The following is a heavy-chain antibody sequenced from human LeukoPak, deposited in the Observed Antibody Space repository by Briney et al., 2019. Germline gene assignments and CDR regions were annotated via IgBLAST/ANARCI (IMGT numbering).Heavy chain of an antibody. D-gene: IGHD4-17*01. J-gene: IGHJ4*02. V-gene: IGHV4-34*01. CDR1: GGSFSGYY. Sequence: PSETLSLTCAVYGGSFSGYYWSWIRQPPGKGLEWIGEINHSGSTNYNPSLKSRVTISVDTSKNQFSLKLSSVTAADTAVYYCTRVGSYGDSRYWGQGTLVTVSS. CDR3: TRVGSYGDSRY. CDR2: INHSGST.